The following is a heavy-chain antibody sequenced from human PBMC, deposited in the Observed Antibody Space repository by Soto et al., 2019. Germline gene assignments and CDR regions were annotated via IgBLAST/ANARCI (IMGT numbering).Heavy chain of an antibody. CDR1: GFALSTSGMC. Sequence: SGPTLVNPTQTLTLTCTFSGFALSTSGMCVSWIRQPPGKALEWLALIDWDDDKYYSTSLKTRLTISKDTSKNQVVLTMTNMDPVDTATYYCARTYSSSWYPDSWYFDLWGRGTLVTVSS. V-gene: IGHV2-70*01. D-gene: IGHD6-13*01. CDR2: IDWDDDK. CDR3: ARTYSSSWYPDSWYFDL. J-gene: IGHJ2*01.